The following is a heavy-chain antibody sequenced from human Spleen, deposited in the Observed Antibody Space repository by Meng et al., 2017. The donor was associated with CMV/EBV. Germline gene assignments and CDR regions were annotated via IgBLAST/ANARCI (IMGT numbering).Heavy chain of an antibody. CDR3: AKDDYGGSTFDY. D-gene: IGHD4-23*01. J-gene: IGHJ4*02. CDR2: IKSKTDGGTT. Sequence: GESLKISCAASGFTFSNAWMSWVRQAPGKGLEWVGRIKSKTDGGTTDYAAPVKGRFTISRDDSKNTLYLQMNSLKTEDTAVYYCAKDDYGGSTFDYWGQGTLVTVSS. CDR1: GFTFSNAW. V-gene: IGHV3-15*01.